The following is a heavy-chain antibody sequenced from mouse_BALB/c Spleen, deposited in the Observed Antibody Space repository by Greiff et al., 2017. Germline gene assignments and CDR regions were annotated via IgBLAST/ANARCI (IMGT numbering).Heavy chain of an antibody. Sequence: EVQGVESGGGLVQPGGSRKLSCAASGFTFSSFGMHWVRQAPEKGLEWVAYISSGSSTIYYADTVKGRFTISRDNPKNTLFLQMTSLRSEDTAMYYCARGITFDYWGQGTTLTVSS. CDR3: ARGITFDY. J-gene: IGHJ2*01. D-gene: IGHD2-4*01. CDR1: GFTFSSFG. CDR2: ISSGSSTI. V-gene: IGHV5-17*02.